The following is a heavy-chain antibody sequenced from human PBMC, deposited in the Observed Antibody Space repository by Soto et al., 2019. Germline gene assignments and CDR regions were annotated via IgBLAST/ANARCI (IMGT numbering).Heavy chain of an antibody. Sequence: QVQLQESGPGLVQPSQTLSLTCTVSGGSISSGGYYWSWIRQHPGTGLEWIGHISYSGSTYYNTXXXSRVTIXVDTSXXXXXXXXNSVXAAXXXXXXCARGVLHWGQGTLVTVSS. CDR1: GGSISSGGYY. V-gene: IGHV4-31*03. CDR3: ARGVLH. CDR2: ISYSGST. J-gene: IGHJ4*01.